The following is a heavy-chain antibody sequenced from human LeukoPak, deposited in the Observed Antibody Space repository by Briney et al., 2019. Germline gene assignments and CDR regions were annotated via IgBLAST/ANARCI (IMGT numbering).Heavy chain of an antibody. J-gene: IGHJ6*02. CDR3: ARDGRSYEYCYGMDV. D-gene: IGHD1-26*01. CDR1: GGSFSGYY. CDR2: INHSGST. Sequence: SETLSLTCAVYGGSFSGYYWSWIRQPPGKGLEWIGEINHSGSTNYNPSLKSRVTISVDKSKNQFSLKLSSVTAADTAVYYCARDGRSYEYCYGMDVWGQGTTVTVSS. V-gene: IGHV4-34*01.